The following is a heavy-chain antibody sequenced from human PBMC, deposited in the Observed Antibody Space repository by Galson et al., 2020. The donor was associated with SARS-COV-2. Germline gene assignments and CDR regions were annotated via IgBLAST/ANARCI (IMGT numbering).Heavy chain of an antibody. CDR1: GGSISSYY. D-gene: IGHD3-22*01. Sequence: SETLSLTCTVSGGSISSYYWSWIRQPAGKGLEWIGRIYTSGSTNYNPSLKRRVTMSVDTSKNQFSLKLSSVTAADTAVYYCARVVDYYDSSGVRWFDPWGQGTLVTVSS. CDR2: IYTSGST. J-gene: IGHJ5*02. CDR3: ARVVDYYDSSGVRWFDP. V-gene: IGHV4-4*07.